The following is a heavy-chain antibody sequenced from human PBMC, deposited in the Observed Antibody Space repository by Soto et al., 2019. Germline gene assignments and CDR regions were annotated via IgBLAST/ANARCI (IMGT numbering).Heavy chain of an antibody. CDR3: ARGQDRYCSGGSCYRWFDP. D-gene: IGHD2-15*01. CDR1: GFTFSSYS. J-gene: IGHJ5*02. CDR2: ISSSSSYI. Sequence: GGSLRLSCAASGFTFSSYSMNWVRQAPGKGLEWVSSISSSSSYIYYADSVKGRFTISRDNAKNSLYLQMNSLRAEDTAVYYCARGQDRYCSGGSCYRWFDPWGQGTMVT. V-gene: IGHV3-21*01.